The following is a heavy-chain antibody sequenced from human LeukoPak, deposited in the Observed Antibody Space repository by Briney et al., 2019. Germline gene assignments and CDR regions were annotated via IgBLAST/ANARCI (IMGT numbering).Heavy chain of an antibody. J-gene: IGHJ4*02. V-gene: IGHV1-2*02. CDR2: INPDSGGS. Sequence: SSVKVSCKTSGYTFSAFYMHWVRQAPGQGPEWMGWINPDSGGSEYGQKFQGRVTFTSDTSSTTIYMEVRSLKSDDTAVYYCARDMTGGIWARATSFDHWGQGTLVTVSS. D-gene: IGHD1-14*01. CDR3: ARDMTGGIWARATSFDH. CDR1: GYTFSAFY.